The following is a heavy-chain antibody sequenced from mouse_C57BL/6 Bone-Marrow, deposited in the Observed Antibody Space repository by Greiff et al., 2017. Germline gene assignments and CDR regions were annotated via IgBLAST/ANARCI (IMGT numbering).Heavy chain of an antibody. Sequence: EVQLQQSGAELVRPGASVKLSCTASGFNIKDDYMHWVKQRPEQGLEWIGWIDPENGDTEYASKFQGKATITADTSSSTAYLQLSSLTSEDTAVYYCTSYDYDYAMDYWGQGTSVTVSS. CDR2: IDPENGDT. CDR3: TSYDYDYAMDY. V-gene: IGHV14-4*01. D-gene: IGHD2-4*01. J-gene: IGHJ4*01. CDR1: GFNIKDDY.